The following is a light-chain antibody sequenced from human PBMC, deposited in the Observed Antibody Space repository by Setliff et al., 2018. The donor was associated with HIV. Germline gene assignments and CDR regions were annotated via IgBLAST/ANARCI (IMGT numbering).Light chain of an antibody. J-gene: IGLJ1*01. Sequence: QSVLAQPASVSGSPGQSITISCTGSSNDVGGYNYVSWHQQRPGKAPKLMISEVSNRPSGVSNRFSGSKSGNTASLTISGLQAEDEADYYCSSYTSGSTRVFGTGTKVTVL. V-gene: IGLV2-14*01. CDR3: SSYTSGSTRV. CDR1: SNDVGGYNY. CDR2: EVS.